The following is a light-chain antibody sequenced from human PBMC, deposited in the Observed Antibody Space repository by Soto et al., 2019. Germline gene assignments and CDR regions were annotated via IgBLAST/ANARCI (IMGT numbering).Light chain of an antibody. CDR2: DAS. CDR1: QSVSSY. CDR3: QQRSNWPPT. Sequence: EIVLTQSPATLSLSPGERATLSCRASQSVSSYLAWYQQTPGQAPRLLIYDASNRATGIQARFSGSGSGTDFTLTISYLEPEDFAVFYCQQRSNWPPTFGQGTKVDIK. J-gene: IGKJ1*01. V-gene: IGKV3-11*01.